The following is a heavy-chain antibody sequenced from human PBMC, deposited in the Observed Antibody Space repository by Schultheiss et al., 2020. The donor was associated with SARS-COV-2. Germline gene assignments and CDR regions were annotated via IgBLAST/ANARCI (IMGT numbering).Heavy chain of an antibody. CDR2: ISAYNGNT. Sequence: ASVKVSCKASGGTFSSYAISWVRQAPGQGLEWMGRISAYNGNTNYAQKLQGRVTMTTDTSTSTAYMEVRSLRSDDTAVYYCAREDGIVVLTGVFDVWGQGTMVTVSS. D-gene: IGHD1-26*01. J-gene: IGHJ3*01. V-gene: IGHV1-18*01. CDR3: AREDGIVVLTGVFDV. CDR1: GGTFSSYA.